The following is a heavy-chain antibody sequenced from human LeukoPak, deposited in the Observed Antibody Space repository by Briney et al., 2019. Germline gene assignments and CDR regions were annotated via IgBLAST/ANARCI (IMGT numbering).Heavy chain of an antibody. V-gene: IGHV3-48*02. J-gene: IGHJ4*02. CDR2: ITASGTAM. CDR3: ASSGSYRFDY. CDR1: GFTFSSYS. Sequence: GGSLRLSCAASGFTFSSYSMNWVRQAPGKGLEWVSHITASGTAMFYADSVKGRFTISRDNAKNSLYLQMNSLRDVDTAVYYCASSGSYRFDYWGQGTLVTVSS. D-gene: IGHD1-26*01.